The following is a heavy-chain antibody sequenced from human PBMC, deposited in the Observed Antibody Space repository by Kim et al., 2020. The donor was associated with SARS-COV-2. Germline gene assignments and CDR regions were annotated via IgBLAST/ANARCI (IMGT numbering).Heavy chain of an antibody. Sequence: ASVKVSCKASGYTFTGYDMHWVRQAPGQGLEWMGWINPNSGGTNYAQKFQGWGTMTRDTSISTAYMELSRLTSDDTAVYYCATSRSGATAGDDAFDIWGQGTMVIVSS. J-gene: IGHJ3*02. CDR1: GYTFTGYD. CDR3: ATSRSGATAGDDAFDI. V-gene: IGHV1-2*04. CDR2: INPNSGGT. D-gene: IGHD1-26*01.